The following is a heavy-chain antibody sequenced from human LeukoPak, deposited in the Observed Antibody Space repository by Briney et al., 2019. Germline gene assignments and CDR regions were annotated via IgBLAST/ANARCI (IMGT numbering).Heavy chain of an antibody. D-gene: IGHD5-24*01. CDR3: AKDHRRDGYNWSFDY. J-gene: IGHJ4*02. CDR2: ISDTGTST. Sequence: GGSLRLSCAASGFNFNKHIMSWVRQASGKGLEWVSSISDTGTSTWYADSAKGRFTISRDNSMNMVYFQMNSLRAEDTAVYYCAKDHRRDGYNWSFDYWGQGTLVTVSS. V-gene: IGHV3-23*01. CDR1: GFNFNKHI.